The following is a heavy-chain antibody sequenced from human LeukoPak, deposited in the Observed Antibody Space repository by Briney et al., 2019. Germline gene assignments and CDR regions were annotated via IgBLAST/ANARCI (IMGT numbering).Heavy chain of an antibody. J-gene: IGHJ4*02. CDR1: GCTFVGNV. V-gene: IGHV3-9*01. CDR2: ISWCGDSM. D-gene: IGHD2-2*01. Sequence: PGGSLRLSCAASGCTFVGNVMNWVGQPPGRGLEWVSSISWCGDSMGYEEAVKDRFTITRDDAKNSLFLQMNRLRGEDTALYYCAKDLGGSATTVWGQGTLVTVSS. CDR3: AKDLGGSATTV.